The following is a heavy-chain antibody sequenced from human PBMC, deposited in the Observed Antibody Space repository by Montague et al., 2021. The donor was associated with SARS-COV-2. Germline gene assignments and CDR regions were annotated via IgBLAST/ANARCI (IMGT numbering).Heavy chain of an antibody. CDR3: GRGRKVVPWFRYYDMDV. CDR2: ISHGGTT. Sequence: SETLSLTCAVYDGSFSGYYWNWIRQPPGRGLEWIGEISHGGTTNYNPSLKSRATISLDKSKSLFSLKLTSVTAADTAIYYCGRGRKVVPWFRYYDMDVWGQGTTVTVSS. CDR1: DGSFSGYY. J-gene: IGHJ6*02. V-gene: IGHV4-34*01. D-gene: IGHD1-14*01.